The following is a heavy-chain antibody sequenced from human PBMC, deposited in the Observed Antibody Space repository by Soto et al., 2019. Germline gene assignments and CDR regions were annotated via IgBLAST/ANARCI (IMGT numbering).Heavy chain of an antibody. CDR2: IYYSGST. Sequence: PSDTLSLTCTVSGGSLSSYYWSWIRQPPGKGLEWIGYIYYSGSTNYNPSLKSRVTISVDTSKNQFSLKLSSVTAADTAVYYCARARGEVLLWFGDLGYNWFDHWGQGSMVTV. CDR1: GGSLSSYY. D-gene: IGHD3-10*01. V-gene: IGHV4-59*01. CDR3: ARARGEVLLWFGDLGYNWFDH. J-gene: IGHJ5*02.